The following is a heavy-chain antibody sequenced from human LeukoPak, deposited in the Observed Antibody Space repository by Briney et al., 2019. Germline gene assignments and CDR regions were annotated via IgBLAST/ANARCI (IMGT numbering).Heavy chain of an antibody. D-gene: IGHD3-10*01. Sequence: SETLSLTCAVSGYSISSGYYWSWIRQPAGKGLEWIGRIYTSGSTNYNPSLKSRVTMSVDTSKNQFSLKLSSVTAADTAVYYCASGGSGSYYYYYYMDVWGKGTTVTVSS. V-gene: IGHV4-4*07. CDR1: GYSISSGYY. CDR2: IYTSGST. J-gene: IGHJ6*03. CDR3: ASGGSGSYYYYYYMDV.